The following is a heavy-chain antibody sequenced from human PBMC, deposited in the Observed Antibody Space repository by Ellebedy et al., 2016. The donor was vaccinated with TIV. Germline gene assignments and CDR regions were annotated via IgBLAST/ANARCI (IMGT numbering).Heavy chain of an antibody. J-gene: IGHJ6*02. CDR2: IYNSAAT. CDR3: ARGDTVVRGVLGGVMNDYGMDV. D-gene: IGHD3-10*01. CDR1: GFSVSSNF. Sequence: GESLKISXAASGFSVSSNFMSWVRQAPGKGLEWVSVIYNSAATYYADSVKGRFTISRDNSKNTFYLQMKNLRAGDTAVYYCARGDTVVRGVLGGVMNDYGMDVWGQGTTVTVSS. V-gene: IGHV3-53*01.